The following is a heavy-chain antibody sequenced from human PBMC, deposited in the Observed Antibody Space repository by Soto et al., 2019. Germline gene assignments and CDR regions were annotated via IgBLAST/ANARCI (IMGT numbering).Heavy chain of an antibody. V-gene: IGHV3-23*01. D-gene: IGHD3-3*01. CDR1: GFTFSSYA. J-gene: IGHJ6*02. Sequence: GGSLRLSCAASGFTFSSYAMSWVRQAPGKGLEWVSAISGSGGSTYYADSVKGRFTISRDNSKNTLYLQMNSLRAEDTAVYYCANAVLNYDFWSGYPPPYYYGMDVWGQGTTVTVSS. CDR3: ANAVLNYDFWSGYPPPYYYGMDV. CDR2: ISGSGGST.